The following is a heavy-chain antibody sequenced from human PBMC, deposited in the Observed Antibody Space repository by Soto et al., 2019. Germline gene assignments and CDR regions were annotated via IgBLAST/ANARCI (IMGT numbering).Heavy chain of an antibody. V-gene: IGHV3-15*07. CDR1: GFSFSSAW. Sequence: EAQLVESGGGLVKPGGSLGLSCAASGFSFSSAWMIWVRQAPGKGLEWVGRIKSKVHGETTDYAAPVKGRFTISRDDSKNTVFLQMNSLETEDTAVYYCTTGVDGYNPFDYWGQGTLVTVSS. D-gene: IGHD5-12*01. CDR2: IKSKVHGETT. J-gene: IGHJ4*02. CDR3: TTGVDGYNPFDY.